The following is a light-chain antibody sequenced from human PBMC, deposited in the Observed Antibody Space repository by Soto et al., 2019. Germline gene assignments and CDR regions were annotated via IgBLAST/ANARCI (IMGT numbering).Light chain of an antibody. CDR1: SSNIGAGYD. J-gene: IGLJ2*01. Sequence: QPVLTQPPSVSGAPGQRVTISCTGCSSNIGAGYDVHWYQQLPGTAPKLLIYGNSNRPSGVPDRFSGSKSGTSASLAITGLQAEDEADYYCQSYDSSLSGYVVFGGGTKVTVL. V-gene: IGLV1-40*01. CDR3: QSYDSSLSGYVV. CDR2: GNS.